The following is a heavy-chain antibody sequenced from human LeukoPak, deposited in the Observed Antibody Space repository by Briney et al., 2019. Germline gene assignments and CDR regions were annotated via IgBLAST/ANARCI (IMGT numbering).Heavy chain of an antibody. CDR2: IYYSGST. D-gene: IGHD6-19*01. V-gene: IGHV4-59*08. Sequence: PSETLSLTCTVSGGSISSYYWSWIRQPPGKGLEWIGYIYYSGSTNYNPSLKSRVTISVDTSKNQFSLKLSSVTAADTAVYYCARGGWSSGWYVSGWFDPWGQGTLVTVSS. J-gene: IGHJ5*02. CDR1: GGSISSYY. CDR3: ARGGWSSGWYVSGWFDP.